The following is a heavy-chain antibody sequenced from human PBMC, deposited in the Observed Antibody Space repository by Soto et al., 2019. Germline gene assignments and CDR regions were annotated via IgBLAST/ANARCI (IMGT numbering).Heavy chain of an antibody. CDR1: GFTFSSYA. CDR3: AKGSKFTIFSANDF. V-gene: IGHV3-23*01. D-gene: IGHD3-3*01. CDR2: LSGNSGTT. J-gene: IGHJ4*02. Sequence: EVQLLESGGGLVQPGGSLRLSCAASGFTFSSYAMTWVRQAPGKGLEWVSALSGNSGTTYSADSVKGRFTISRDNSRNTLYLQMSSLRAEDTALYYCAKGSKFTIFSANDFCGQGNLVTVSS.